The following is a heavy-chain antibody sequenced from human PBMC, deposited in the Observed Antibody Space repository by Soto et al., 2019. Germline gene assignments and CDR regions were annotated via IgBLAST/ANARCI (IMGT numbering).Heavy chain of an antibody. D-gene: IGHD2-2*01. J-gene: IGHJ5*01. Sequence: EVQLVESGGGLVKPGGSLRLSCAASGFTFSRYGMNWLRQAPGKGLEWVASISSSTSYVYYADSVKGRFSTSRDNAKNILSLEMYALRTEDTAVYYCARDPSEVRVGNWFESWGQGTLVTVSS. CDR3: ARDPSEVRVGNWFES. CDR1: GFTFSRYG. CDR2: ISSSTSYV. V-gene: IGHV3-21*06.